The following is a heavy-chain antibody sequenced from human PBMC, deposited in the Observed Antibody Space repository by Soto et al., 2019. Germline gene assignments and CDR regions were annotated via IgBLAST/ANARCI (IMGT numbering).Heavy chain of an antibody. D-gene: IGHD3-16*01. Sequence: ASVKVSCKASGGTFSSYAISWVRQAPGQGLEWMGGIIPIFGTANYAQKFQGRVTITADESTSTAYMELSSLRSEDTAVYYCARVGGVEYSNYYYDMDVWGQGTTVTVSS. CDR3: ARVGGVEYSNYYYDMDV. J-gene: IGHJ6*02. CDR2: IIPIFGTA. V-gene: IGHV1-69*13. CDR1: GGTFSSYA.